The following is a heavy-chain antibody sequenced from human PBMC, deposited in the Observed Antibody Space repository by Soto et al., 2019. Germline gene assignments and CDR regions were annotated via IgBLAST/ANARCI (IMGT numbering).Heavy chain of an antibody. J-gene: IGHJ4*02. CDR3: ARGDYGGNYDY. CDR2: IYYSGST. CDR1: GGSVSSGSYY. D-gene: IGHD4-17*01. Sequence: PSDTLSLTCAVYGGSVSSGSYYWSWIRQPPGKGLEWIGYIYYSGSTNYNPSLKSRVSISVDTSKNQFSLKLSSVTAADTAVYYCARGDYGGNYDYWGQGTLVTVSS. V-gene: IGHV4-61*01.